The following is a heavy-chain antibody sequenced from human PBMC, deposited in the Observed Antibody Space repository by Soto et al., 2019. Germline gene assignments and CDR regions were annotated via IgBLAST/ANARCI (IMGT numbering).Heavy chain of an antibody. Sequence: GGSLRLSCAASGFTFSSYGMHWVRQAPGKGLEWVAVIWYDGSNKYYADSVKGRFTISRDNSKNTLYLQMTSLRAEDTAVYSCARDSENIVVVPAAILPDYWGQGTRGTVSS. CDR3: ARDSENIVVVPAAILPDY. J-gene: IGHJ4*02. D-gene: IGHD2-2*01. V-gene: IGHV3-33*01. CDR2: IWYDGSNK. CDR1: GFTFSSYG.